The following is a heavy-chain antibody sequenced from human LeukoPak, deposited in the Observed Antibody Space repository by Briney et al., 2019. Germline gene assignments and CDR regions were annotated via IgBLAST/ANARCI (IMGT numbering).Heavy chain of an antibody. CDR1: GFTFSSYG. Sequence: GGSLRLSCAASGFTFSSYGMHWVRQAPGKGLEWVAVISYDGSNKYYADSVKGRFTISRDNSKNTLYLQVNSLRAEDTAVYYCAKIRGASYSSGWYFDYWGQGTLVTVSS. D-gene: IGHD6-19*01. CDR2: ISYDGSNK. J-gene: IGHJ4*02. CDR3: AKIRGASYSSGWYFDY. V-gene: IGHV3-30*18.